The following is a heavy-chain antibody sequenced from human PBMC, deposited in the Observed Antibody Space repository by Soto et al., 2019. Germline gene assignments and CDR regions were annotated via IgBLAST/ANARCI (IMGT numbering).Heavy chain of an antibody. Sequence: QVQLQQSGPRLVKPSETLSLTCTVSSGPSSSHNWGWIRQSPGRGLEWIGYVYYTGDTSYNPSLKSRVTIPADTSTNNIALTLTSVTAADTAVYYCVRQGIDYLHGLVDVWGQGTTVSVSS. D-gene: IGHD1-26*01. CDR2: VYYTGDT. V-gene: IGHV4-59*08. J-gene: IGHJ6*02. CDR3: VRQGIDYLHGLVDV. CDR1: SGPSSSHN.